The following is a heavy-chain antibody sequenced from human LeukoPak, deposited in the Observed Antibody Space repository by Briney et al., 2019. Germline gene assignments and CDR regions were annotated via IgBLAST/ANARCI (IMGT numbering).Heavy chain of an antibody. CDR3: ARGPHSSGYYGHYFDY. CDR1: GFNLNNYE. V-gene: IGHV3-48*03. J-gene: IGHJ4*02. D-gene: IGHD3-22*01. Sequence: GGSLRLSCAASGFNLNNYEINWVRQTPGKGLEWISYISGSGSTIYYAESVQGRFTISRDNAQNSLYLQMNSLRAEDTAIYYCARGPHSSGYYGHYFDYWGLGTLVIVSS. CDR2: ISGSGSTI.